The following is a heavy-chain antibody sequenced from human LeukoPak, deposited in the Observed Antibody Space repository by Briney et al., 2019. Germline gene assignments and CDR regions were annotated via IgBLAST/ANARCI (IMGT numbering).Heavy chain of an antibody. CDR2: ISSSSSYI. D-gene: IGHD6-19*01. J-gene: IGHJ4*02. V-gene: IGHV3-21*01. CDR1: GFTFSSYS. Sequence: GGSLRLSCAASGFTFSSYSMNWVRQAPGKGLEWASSISSSSSYIYYADSVKGRFTISRDNAKNSLYLQMNSLRAEDTAVYYCASLAVAGTPFDYWGQGTLVTVSS. CDR3: ASLAVAGTPFDY.